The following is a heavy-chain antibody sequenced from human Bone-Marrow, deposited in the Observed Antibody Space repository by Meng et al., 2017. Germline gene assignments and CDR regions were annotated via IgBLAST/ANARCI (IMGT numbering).Heavy chain of an antibody. CDR3: ARATQRGYTLRVGFDP. CDR2: IYYSGGT. V-gene: IGHV4-4*02. J-gene: IGHJ5*02. CDR1: GASITISHW. D-gene: IGHD5-18*01. Sequence: QVQLQESGPGLVEPSGTLSLTCTVSGASITISHWFTWVRQPPGKGLEWIGSIYYSGGTYYNPSLKSRVTISVDTSKNQFSLKLSSVTAADTAVYYCARATQRGYTLRVGFDPWGQGTLVTVSS.